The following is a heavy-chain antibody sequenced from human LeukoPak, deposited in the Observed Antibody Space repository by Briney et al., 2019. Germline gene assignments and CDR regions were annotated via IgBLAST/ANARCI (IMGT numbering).Heavy chain of an antibody. CDR2: ISSSSSTI. J-gene: IGHJ1*01. CDR1: GFTFNRYS. V-gene: IGHV3-48*04. CDR3: ARDVVAAAGTIGGYFQH. Sequence: GGSLRLSCAASGFTFNRYSMNWVRQAPGKGLEWVSYISSSSSTIYYADSVKGRFTISRDNAKNSLYLQMNSLRAEDTAVYYCARDVVAAAGTIGGYFQHWGQGTLVTVSS. D-gene: IGHD6-13*01.